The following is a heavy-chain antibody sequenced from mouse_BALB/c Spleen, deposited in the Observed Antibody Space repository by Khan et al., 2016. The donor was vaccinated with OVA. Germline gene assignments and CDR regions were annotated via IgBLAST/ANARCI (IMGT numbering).Heavy chain of an antibody. Sequence: QVRLQQSGAELARPGASVKMSCKASGYTFTSYTIHWVKQRPGQGLEWIGYINPSNIYTNYNQKFRDKATLTADKSSRTAYIYLSSLTSEDSAVFYGSRGGPYQGNYGAWFAYWGQGTMVTVSA. D-gene: IGHD2-1*01. V-gene: IGHV1-4*01. CDR1: GYTFTSYT. J-gene: IGHJ3*01. CDR2: INPSNIYT. CDR3: SRGGPYQGNYGAWFAY.